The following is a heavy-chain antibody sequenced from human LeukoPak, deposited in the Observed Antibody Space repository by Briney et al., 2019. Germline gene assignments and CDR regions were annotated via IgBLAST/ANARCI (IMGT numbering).Heavy chain of an antibody. D-gene: IGHD6-19*01. CDR1: GYTFTSYG. CDR2: ISGYGGNT. CDR3: ARTRGYSSGWYSYYYYMDV. V-gene: IGHV1-18*01. J-gene: IGHJ6*03. Sequence: ASVKVSCKASGYTFTSYGISWVRQAPGQGLEWMGWISGYGGNTKYAQRFQGRVTMTRNTSISTAYMELSSLRSEDTAVYYCARTRGYSSGWYSYYYYMDVWGKGTTVTISS.